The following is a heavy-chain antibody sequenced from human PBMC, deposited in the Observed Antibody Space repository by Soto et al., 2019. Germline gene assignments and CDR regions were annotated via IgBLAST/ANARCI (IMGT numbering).Heavy chain of an antibody. Sequence: SETLSLTCTVSGGSISSYYWSWIRQPPGKGLEWIGYIYYSGSTNYNPSLKSRVTISVDTSKNQFSLKLSSVTAADTAVYYCARGDFWSGYYIDYWGQGTLVTFSS. J-gene: IGHJ4*02. V-gene: IGHV4-59*01. CDR3: ARGDFWSGYYIDY. D-gene: IGHD3-3*01. CDR1: GGSISSYY. CDR2: IYYSGST.